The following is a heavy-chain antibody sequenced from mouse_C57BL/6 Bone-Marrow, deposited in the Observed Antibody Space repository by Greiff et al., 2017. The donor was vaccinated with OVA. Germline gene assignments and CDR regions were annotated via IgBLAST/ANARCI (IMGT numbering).Heavy chain of an antibody. CDR1: GYTFTSYW. D-gene: IGHD2-5*01. Sequence: VQLQQPGAELVKPGASVKLSCKASGYTFTSYWMHWVKQRPGQGLEWIGMIHPNSGSTNYNEKFKSKATLTVDKSSSTAYMQLSSLTSEDSAVDYCARSYYSNFLYAMDYWGQGTSVTVSS. J-gene: IGHJ4*01. CDR3: ARSYYSNFLYAMDY. V-gene: IGHV1-64*01. CDR2: IHPNSGST.